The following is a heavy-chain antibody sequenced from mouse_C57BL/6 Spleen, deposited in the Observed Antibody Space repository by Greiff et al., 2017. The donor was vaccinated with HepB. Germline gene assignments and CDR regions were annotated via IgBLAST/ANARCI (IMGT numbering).Heavy chain of an antibody. V-gene: IGHV5-15*01. J-gene: IGHJ1*03. CDR3: ARRVPNWGYFDV. Sequence: EVMLVESGGGLVQPGGSLKLSCAASGFTFSDYGMACVRQAPRKGPEWVAFISNLAYSIYYADTVTGRFTISRENAKNTLYLEMSRLRSEDTAMYYCARRVPNWGYFDVWGTGTTVTVSS. D-gene: IGHD4-1*01. CDR2: ISNLAYSI. CDR1: GFTFSDYG.